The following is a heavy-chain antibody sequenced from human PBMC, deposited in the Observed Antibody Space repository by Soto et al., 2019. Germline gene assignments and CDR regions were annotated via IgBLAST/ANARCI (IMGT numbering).Heavy chain of an antibody. Sequence: GGSLRLSCAASGFTFSSYGMHWVRQAPGKGLEWVGRIKSKTDGGTTDYAAPVKGRFTISRDDSKNTLYLQMNSLKTEDTAVYYCTSHSNYFDYWGQGTLVTVSS. CDR1: GFTFSSYG. V-gene: IGHV3-15*01. J-gene: IGHJ4*02. CDR2: IKSKTDGGTT. D-gene: IGHD6-13*01. CDR3: TSHSNYFDY.